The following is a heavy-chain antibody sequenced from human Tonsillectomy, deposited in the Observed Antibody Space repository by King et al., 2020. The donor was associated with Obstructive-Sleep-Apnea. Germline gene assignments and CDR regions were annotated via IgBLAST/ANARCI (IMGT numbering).Heavy chain of an antibody. Sequence: VQLQQWGAGLLKPSETLSLTCAVYGGSFSGYYWSWIRQPPGKGLEWIGEINHSGSTNYNPSLKSRVTISVDTSKNQFSLKLSSVTAADTAVYYCARGSRRDSIGLWFGELSVLFDYWGQGTLVTVSS. V-gene: IGHV4-34*01. D-gene: IGHD3-10*01. J-gene: IGHJ4*02. CDR2: INHSGST. CDR3: ARGSRRDSIGLWFGELSVLFDY. CDR1: GGSFSGYY.